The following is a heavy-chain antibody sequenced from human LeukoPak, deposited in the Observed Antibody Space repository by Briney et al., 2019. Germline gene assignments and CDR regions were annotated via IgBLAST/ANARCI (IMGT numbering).Heavy chain of an antibody. CDR3: AKDRGAYGDPGGYFDY. J-gene: IGHJ4*02. CDR1: GFTFSSYG. CDR2: TSYDGSDK. Sequence: GGSLRLSCAASGFTFSSYGMHWVRQAPGKGLEWVALTSYDGSDKDYADSVKGRFTISRDNSKNTLYLQMNSLRAEDTAMYYCAKDRGAYGDPGGYFDYWGQGTLVTVSS. V-gene: IGHV3-30*18. D-gene: IGHD4-17*01.